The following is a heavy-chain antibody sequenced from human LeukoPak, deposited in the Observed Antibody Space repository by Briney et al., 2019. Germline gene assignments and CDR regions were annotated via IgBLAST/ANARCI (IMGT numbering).Heavy chain of an antibody. Sequence: GGSLRLSCAAPGFTFSNFAVNWVRQAPGKGLEWVSVIGGGDGSIYYADSVKGRFTISRDNSKNTLYLQMTSLRAEDAAIYYCAKGMGLAHYYFYGMDAWGQGTTVTVSS. CDR2: IGGGDGSI. CDR3: AKGMGLAHYYFYGMDA. CDR1: GFTFSNFA. V-gene: IGHV3-23*01. D-gene: IGHD6-19*01. J-gene: IGHJ6*02.